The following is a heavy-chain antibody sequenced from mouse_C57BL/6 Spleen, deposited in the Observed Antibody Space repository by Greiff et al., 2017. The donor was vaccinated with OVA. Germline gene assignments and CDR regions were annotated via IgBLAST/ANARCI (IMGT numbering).Heavy chain of an antibody. D-gene: IGHD1-1*01. V-gene: IGHV14-2*01. CDR2: IDPEDGET. CDR1: GFNIKDYY. Sequence: VQLKQSGAELVKPGASVKLSCTASGFNIKDYYMHWVKQRTEQGLEWIGRIDPEDGETKYAPKFQGKATITADTSSNTAYLQLSSLTSEDTAVYYCAGWLATVVATRYFDVWGTGTTVTVSS. J-gene: IGHJ1*03. CDR3: AGWLATVVATRYFDV.